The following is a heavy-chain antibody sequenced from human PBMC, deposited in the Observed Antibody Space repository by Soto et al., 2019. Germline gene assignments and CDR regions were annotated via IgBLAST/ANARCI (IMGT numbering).Heavy chain of an antibody. CDR2: IYYSGST. CDR3: ARGYYGSGSYYNVDWFDP. V-gene: IGHV4-61*01. D-gene: IGHD3-10*01. CDR1: GGSVNSGSFY. Sequence: TSETLSLTCTVSGGSVNSGSFYWSWIRQPPGKRLDWIGYIYYSGSTNYNPSLKSRVTISVDTSKNQFSLKLSSVTAADTAVYYCARGYYGSGSYYNVDWFDPWGQGTLVTVSS. J-gene: IGHJ5*02.